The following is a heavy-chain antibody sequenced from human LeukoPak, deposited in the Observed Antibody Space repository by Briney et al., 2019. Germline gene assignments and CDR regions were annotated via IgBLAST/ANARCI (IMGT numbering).Heavy chain of an antibody. V-gene: IGHV3-20*01. Sequence: GGSLRLSCAASGFTFDDYGMSWVRQAPGKGLEWVSGINWNGGSTGYADSVKGRFTTSRDNAKNSLYLQMNSLRAEDTALYHCASIGYCSSTSCAPIPWGQGTLVTVSS. CDR3: ASIGYCSSTSCAPIP. CDR1: GFTFDDYG. D-gene: IGHD2-2*01. CDR2: INWNGGST. J-gene: IGHJ5*02.